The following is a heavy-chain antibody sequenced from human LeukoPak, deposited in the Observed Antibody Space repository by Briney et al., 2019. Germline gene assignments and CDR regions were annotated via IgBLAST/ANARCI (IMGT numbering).Heavy chain of an antibody. D-gene: IGHD6-13*01. Sequence: GGSLRLSCAASGFTFSSYSMNWVRQAPGKGLEWVSSISSSSSYIYYADSVKGRFTISRDNAKNSLYLQMNSLRAEDTAVYYCAKSGGIAAASDYWGQGTLVTVSS. J-gene: IGHJ4*02. CDR2: ISSSSSYI. CDR1: GFTFSSYS. V-gene: IGHV3-21*01. CDR3: AKSGGIAAASDY.